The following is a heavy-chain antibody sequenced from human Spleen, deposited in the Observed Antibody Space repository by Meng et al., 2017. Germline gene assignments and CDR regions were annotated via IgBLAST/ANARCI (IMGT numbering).Heavy chain of an antibody. Sequence: SETLSLTCSVSGGSISSYYWSWIRRPAGKGLEWIGRIYTSGRTNYNPSLESRVTFSVDTSKNQFSLKLSSVTAADTAVYYCARSFGTSGTYSHDAFDIWGQGIMVTVSS. CDR2: IYTSGRT. V-gene: IGHV4-4*07. CDR1: GGSISSYY. J-gene: IGHJ3*02. D-gene: IGHD3-10*01. CDR3: ARSFGTSGTYSHDAFDI.